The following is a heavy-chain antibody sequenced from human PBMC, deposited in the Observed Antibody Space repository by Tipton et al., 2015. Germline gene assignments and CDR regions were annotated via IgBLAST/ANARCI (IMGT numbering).Heavy chain of an antibody. V-gene: IGHV4-39*01. Sequence: LRLSCPVSGDPSSIRSYYWGWIRQPPGRGLEWIGSVYYSGSTYYNPSLESRVTISLDTSKNQFPLKLSSVTAADTAAYYCASDQYNINWYKYWGQGTLVTVSS. CDR2: VYYSGST. J-gene: IGHJ4*02. CDR1: GDPSSIRSYY. CDR3: ASDQYNINWYKY. D-gene: IGHD1-14*01.